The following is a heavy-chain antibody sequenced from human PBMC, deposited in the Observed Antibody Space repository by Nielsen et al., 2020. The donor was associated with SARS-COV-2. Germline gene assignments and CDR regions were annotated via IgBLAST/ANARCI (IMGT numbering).Heavy chain of an antibody. CDR1: GYTFTSYG. J-gene: IGHJ6*02. V-gene: IGHV1-18*01. CDR3: ARDRPIVVVPAAPELNSYYYGMDV. Sequence: ASVKVSCKASGYTFTSYGMSWARQAPGQGLEWMGWNSAYNGNTNYAQKLQGRVTMTRDTSTSTAYMELRSLRSDDTAVYYCARDRPIVVVPAAPELNSYYYGMDVWGQGTTVTVSS. D-gene: IGHD2-2*01. CDR2: NSAYNGNT.